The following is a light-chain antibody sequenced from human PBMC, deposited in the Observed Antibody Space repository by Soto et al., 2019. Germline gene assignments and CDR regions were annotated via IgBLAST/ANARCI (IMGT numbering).Light chain of an antibody. CDR1: RLDVGGYNY. Sequence: QSALTQPASVSGSPGQSITISCTGTRLDVGGYNYVSWYQQHPGKAPKPIIYEVTNRPSGVSDRFSGSKSDNTASLTISGLQTEDEADYYCCSYVSSKTYVFGTGTKVTVL. J-gene: IGLJ1*01. CDR2: EVT. V-gene: IGLV2-14*03. CDR3: CSYVSSKTYV.